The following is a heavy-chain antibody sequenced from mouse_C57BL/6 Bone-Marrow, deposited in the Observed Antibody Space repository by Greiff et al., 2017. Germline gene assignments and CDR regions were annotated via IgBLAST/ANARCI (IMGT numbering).Heavy chain of an antibody. CDR1: GFTFSSYA. V-gene: IGHV5-6*01. J-gene: IGHJ3*01. CDR2: ISSGGSYT. CDR3: ARPSPFAD. Sequence: EVQRVESGGDLVKPGGSLKLSCAASGFTFSSYAMSWVRQTPDKRLEWVATISSGGSYTYYPDSVKGRFTISRDNAKNTLCLQMSSLKSEDTAVCYCARPSPFADWGQGTMVTVSA.